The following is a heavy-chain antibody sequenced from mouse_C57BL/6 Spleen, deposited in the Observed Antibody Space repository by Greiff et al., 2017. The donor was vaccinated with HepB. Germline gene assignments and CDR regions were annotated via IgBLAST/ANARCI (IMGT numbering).Heavy chain of an antibody. CDR1: GFTFSSYA. J-gene: IGHJ2*01. Sequence: EVQVVESGEGLVKPGGSLKLSCAASGFTFSSYAMSWVRQTPEKRLEWVAYISSGGDYIYYADTVKGRFTISRDNARNTLYLQMNSLKSEDTAMYYWTREVLGRGYFDYWGQGTTLTVSS. CDR3: TREVLGRGYFDY. V-gene: IGHV5-9-1*02. CDR2: ISSGGDYI. D-gene: IGHD4-1*01.